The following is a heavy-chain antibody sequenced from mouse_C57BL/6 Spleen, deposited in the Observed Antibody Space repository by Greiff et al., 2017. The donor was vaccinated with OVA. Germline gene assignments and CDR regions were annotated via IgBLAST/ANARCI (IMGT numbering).Heavy chain of an antibody. CDR3: ARDQGYYYGSSYAMDY. CDR2: ISYDGSN. J-gene: IGHJ4*01. CDR1: GYSITSGYY. V-gene: IGHV3-6*01. D-gene: IGHD1-1*01. Sequence: EVKLMESGPGLVKPSQSLSLTCSVTGYSITSGYYWNWIRQFPGNKLEWMGYISYDGSNNYNPSLKNRISITRDTSKNQFFLKLNSVTTEDTATYYCARDQGYYYGSSYAMDYWGQGTSVTVSS.